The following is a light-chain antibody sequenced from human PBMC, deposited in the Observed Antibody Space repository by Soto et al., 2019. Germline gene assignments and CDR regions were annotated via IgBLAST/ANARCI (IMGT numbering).Light chain of an antibody. Sequence: EIVLTQSPGTLSLSPGGRATLSCRASQSVSSNYLAWYQQKPGQAPRLLIYGTSNRATGIPDRFSGSGSGTDFSLTISSLEPGDLAVYYCQQYGSSPRTFGQGTKVDIK. CDR3: QQYGSSPRT. CDR2: GTS. CDR1: QSVSSNY. V-gene: IGKV3-20*01. J-gene: IGKJ1*01.